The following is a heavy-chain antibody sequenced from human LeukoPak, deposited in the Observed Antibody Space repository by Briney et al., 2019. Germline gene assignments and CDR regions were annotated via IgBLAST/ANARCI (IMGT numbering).Heavy chain of an antibody. Sequence: GAPVRASCTPSRYTFSTYRIIWVRQAPGQGLEWMGWISVYNGNTNYAQKLQGRVTMTTDTSTSTAYMELRSLRSDDTALYYCARGSSGWSFDYWGQGTLVTVSS. V-gene: IGHV1-18*01. CDR1: RYTFSTYR. D-gene: IGHD6-13*01. CDR3: ARGSSGWSFDY. CDR2: ISVYNGNT. J-gene: IGHJ4*02.